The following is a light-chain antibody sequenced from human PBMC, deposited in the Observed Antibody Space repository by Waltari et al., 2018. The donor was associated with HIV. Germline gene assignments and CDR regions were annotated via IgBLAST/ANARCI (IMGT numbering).Light chain of an antibody. CDR2: AVK. CDR1: RSDLGAFDY. J-gene: IGLJ3*02. CDR3: SSYADTNNVL. V-gene: IGLV2-8*01. Sequence: QSSRTPPPPPSGSPGQSVTLSRTGTRSDLGAFDYVSWYQQHPAKAPKRLLYAVKRRPSGVPDRFCGSKSGNTASLAVSGLQTEDEADYYCSSYADTNNVLFGGGTKLTVL.